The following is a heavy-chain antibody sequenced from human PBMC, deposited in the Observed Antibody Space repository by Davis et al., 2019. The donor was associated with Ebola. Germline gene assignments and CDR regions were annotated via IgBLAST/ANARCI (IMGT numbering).Heavy chain of an antibody. D-gene: IGHD3-10*01. CDR2: IHYSGDT. J-gene: IGHJ6*02. Sequence: MPGGSLRLSCTVSGGSISSYYWSWIRQPPGKGLEWIGYIHYSGDTKSNPSLKSRVTISVDTSKNQFSLKLSSVTAADTAVYYCARRVGSGYYYYYGMDVWGQGTTVTVSS. CDR3: ARRVGSGYYYYYGMDV. V-gene: IGHV4-59*12. CDR1: GGSISSYY.